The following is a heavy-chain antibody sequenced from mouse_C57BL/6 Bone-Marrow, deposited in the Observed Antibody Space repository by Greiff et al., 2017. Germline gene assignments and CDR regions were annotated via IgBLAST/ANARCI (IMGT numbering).Heavy chain of an antibody. CDR3: ARRGFDYGSRSREDYFDD. D-gene: IGHD1-1*01. CDR2: INPGSGGT. Sequence: QVQLQQSGAELVRPGTSVKVSCKASGYAFTNYLIEWVKQRPGQGLEWIGVINPGSGGTNYNEKFKGKATLTADKSSSTAYMQLSSLTSEDSAVYFCARRGFDYGSRSREDYFDDWGQGTTLTVSS. J-gene: IGHJ2*01. CDR1: GYAFTNYL. V-gene: IGHV1-54*01.